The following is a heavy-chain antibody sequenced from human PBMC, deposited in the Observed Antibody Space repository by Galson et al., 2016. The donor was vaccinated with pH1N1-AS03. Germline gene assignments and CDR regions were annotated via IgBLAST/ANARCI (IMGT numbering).Heavy chain of an antibody. Sequence: SLRLSCAASGLRFSNHDMSWVRQAPGKGLHWVSTISDSGSTTYHGDSVKGRFTTSRDNSQNTLFLHMNSLRAEDTALYYCATVNAEMDDAFDIWGRGTMVTVSS. V-gene: IGHV3-23*01. D-gene: IGHD5-24*01. CDR3: ATVNAEMDDAFDI. J-gene: IGHJ3*02. CDR1: GLRFSNHD. CDR2: ISDSGSTT.